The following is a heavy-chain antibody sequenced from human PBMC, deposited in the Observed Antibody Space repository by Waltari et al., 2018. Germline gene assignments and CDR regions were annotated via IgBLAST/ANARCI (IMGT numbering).Heavy chain of an antibody. CDR2: IYHSGST. CDR3: AREIEYSSP. Sequence: QVQLQDSGPGLGTPSETLTLTCTVSGYSISIGYYRGWIRQPPGKGLEWIGSIYHSGSTYYNPSLNSRVTISVDTSKNQFSLKLSSVTAADTAVYYCAREIEYSSPWGQGTLVTVSS. V-gene: IGHV4-38-2*02. D-gene: IGHD6-6*01. J-gene: IGHJ5*02. CDR1: GYSISIGYY.